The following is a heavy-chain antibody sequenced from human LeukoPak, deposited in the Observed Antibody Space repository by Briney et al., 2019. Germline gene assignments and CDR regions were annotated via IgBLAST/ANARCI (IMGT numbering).Heavy chain of an antibody. V-gene: IGHV3-48*01. J-gene: IGHJ6*02. CDR3: ARGSSRAAPYYYYYYGMDV. CDR1: GFTFSSYS. CDR2: ISSSSSTI. D-gene: IGHD6-6*01. Sequence: GGSLRLSCAASGFTFSSYSMNWVRQAPGKGLEWVSYISSSSSTIYYADSVKGRFTISRDNSKNTLYLQMNSLRAEDTAVYYCARGSSRAAPYYYYYYGMDVWGQGTTVTVSS.